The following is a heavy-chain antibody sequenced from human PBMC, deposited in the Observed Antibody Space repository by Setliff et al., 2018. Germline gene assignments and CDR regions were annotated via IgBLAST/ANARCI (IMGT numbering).Heavy chain of an antibody. Sequence: PSETLSLTCAVYGGSFSGYYWSWIRQPPGKGLEWIGEINHSGSTNYNQSLKSRVTISLDTSKNQFSLKLTSVTAADTAVYYCARAPQYSNFWYALSWFDPWGQGTLVTVSS. V-gene: IGHV4-34*01. CDR3: ARAPQYSNFWYALSWFDP. J-gene: IGHJ5*02. D-gene: IGHD3-3*01. CDR2: INHSGST. CDR1: GGSFSGYY.